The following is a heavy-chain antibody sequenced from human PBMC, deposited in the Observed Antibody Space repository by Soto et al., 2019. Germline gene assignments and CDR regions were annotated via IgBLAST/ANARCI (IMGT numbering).Heavy chain of an antibody. CDR1: GFTFSHAW. CDR3: ATMGHCSNGVCSYYYYGMDV. Sequence: EVQLVESGGGLVKPGGSLRLSCGASGFTFSHAWMNWVRQAPGKGLEWVGRIKSKIDGGTSDYAAPVKGRFSISRDDSYDTRFLQMNSLKNEDTAVYFCATMGHCSNGVCSYYYYGMDVWGLGTTVTVSS. D-gene: IGHD2-8*01. CDR2: IKSKIDGGTS. J-gene: IGHJ6*02. V-gene: IGHV3-15*07.